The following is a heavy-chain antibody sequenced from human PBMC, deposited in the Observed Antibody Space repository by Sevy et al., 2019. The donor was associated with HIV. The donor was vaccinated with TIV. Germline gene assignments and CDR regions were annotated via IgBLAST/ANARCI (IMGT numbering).Heavy chain of an antibody. D-gene: IGHD3-9*01. J-gene: IGHJ4*02. CDR3: ARDGEILTGYPYYFDF. CDR1: GFTFSNYI. CDR2: ISSSGSYM. Sequence: GGSLRLSCEASGFTFSNYIMNWVRQAPGKGLERVSSISSSGSYMYYGDSVKGRFTISRDDAKNSLYLQMNSLRVEDTAVYYCARDGEILTGYPYYFDFWGQGTLVTVSS. V-gene: IGHV3-21*01.